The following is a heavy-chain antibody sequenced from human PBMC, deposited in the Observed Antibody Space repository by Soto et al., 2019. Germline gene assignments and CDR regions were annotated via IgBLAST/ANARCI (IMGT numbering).Heavy chain of an antibody. CDR2: IYPGDSDT. Sequence: PGESLKISCKGSGYSFTSYWIGWVRQMPGKGLEWMGIIYPGDSDTRYSPSFQGQVTISADKSISTDYLQWSSLKASDTAMYYCARQPLETQRYCRSTSCYPPCSGQYYYHYGMDGRSQGTTVTGSS. V-gene: IGHV5-51*01. D-gene: IGHD2-2*01. CDR3: ARQPLETQRYCRSTSCYPPCSGQYYYHYGMDG. CDR1: GYSFTSYW. J-gene: IGHJ6*02.